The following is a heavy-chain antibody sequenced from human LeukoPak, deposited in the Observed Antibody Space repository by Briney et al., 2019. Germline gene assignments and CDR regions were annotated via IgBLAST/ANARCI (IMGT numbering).Heavy chain of an antibody. Sequence: GGSLRLSCAASGFRFSDFAMSWVRQAPGKGLECVSVISASGGRTYSAESVKARFTISRDNSKNTLYLEMNSLTADDTAVYYCAKGHSDFGTGFDLWGQGTLVTVS. CDR2: ISASGGRT. J-gene: IGHJ4*02. V-gene: IGHV3-23*01. CDR3: AKGHSDFGTGFDL. CDR1: GFRFSDFA. D-gene: IGHD4-17*01.